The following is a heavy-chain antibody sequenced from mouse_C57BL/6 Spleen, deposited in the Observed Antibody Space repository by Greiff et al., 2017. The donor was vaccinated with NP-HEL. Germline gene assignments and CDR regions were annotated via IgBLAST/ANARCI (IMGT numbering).Heavy chain of an antibody. CDR1: GFTFSDYG. V-gene: IGHV5-17*01. J-gene: IGHJ4*01. Sequence: EVQLVESGGGLVKPGGSLKLSCAASGFTFSDYGMHWVRQAPEKGLEWVAYISSGSSTIYYADTVKGRFTISRDNAKNTLFLQMTSLRSEDTAMYYCARSTRGAYYYAMDYWGQGTSVTVSS. D-gene: IGHD2-14*01. CDR2: ISSGSSTI. CDR3: ARSTRGAYYYAMDY.